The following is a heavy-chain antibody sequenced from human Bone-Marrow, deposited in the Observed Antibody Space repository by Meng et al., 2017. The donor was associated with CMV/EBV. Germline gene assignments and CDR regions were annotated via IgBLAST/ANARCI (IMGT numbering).Heavy chain of an antibody. J-gene: IGHJ4*02. CDR2: ISSSRSYI. Sequence: GGSLRLSCAPSGFTFNTYTIHWVRQAPGKGLEWVSSISSSRSYINYADSVKGRFTISRDNAKNSVFLQLSSLRVEDTAVYYCARNGQKTGTPSNYWGQGTLVTVSS. D-gene: IGHD1-1*01. CDR1: GFTFNTYT. V-gene: IGHV3-21*04. CDR3: ARNGQKTGTPSNY.